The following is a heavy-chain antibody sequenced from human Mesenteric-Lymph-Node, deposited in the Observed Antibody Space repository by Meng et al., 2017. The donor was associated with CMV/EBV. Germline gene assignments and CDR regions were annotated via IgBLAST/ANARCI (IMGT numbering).Heavy chain of an antibody. Sequence: ASVKVSCKASGYTFTNSYIHWVRQAPGQGLEWMARINPSGDTTTYAQKLQGRVTLTRDTSTTTVSLELTSLRSEDTAVYYCARDAPGDDTWDWGQGTLVTVSS. V-gene: IGHV1-46*04. CDR3: ARDAPGDDTWD. D-gene: IGHD4-17*01. J-gene: IGHJ1*01. CDR2: INPSGDTT. CDR1: GYTFTNSY.